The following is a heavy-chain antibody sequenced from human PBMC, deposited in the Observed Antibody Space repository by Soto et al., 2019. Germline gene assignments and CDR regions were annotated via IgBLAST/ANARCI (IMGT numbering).Heavy chain of an antibody. D-gene: IGHD4-17*01. V-gene: IGHV3-7*01. CDR3: ARIKNRDYAGYAFGY. CDR1: GFSFSSYW. CDR2: IKQDGSEK. J-gene: IGHJ4*02. Sequence: EVHLVESGGGLVQPGGSLRLSCAASGFSFSSYWMSWVRQAPGKGLEWVANIKQDGSEKYYVDSVKGRFTTSRDNAKKQIYIQMNRFRAEETAVYYCARIKNRDYAGYAFGYWGQGTLVTVSS.